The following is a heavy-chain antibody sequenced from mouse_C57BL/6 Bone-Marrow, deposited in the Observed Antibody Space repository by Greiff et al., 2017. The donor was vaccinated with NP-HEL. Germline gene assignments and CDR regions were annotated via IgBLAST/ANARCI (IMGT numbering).Heavy chain of an antibody. J-gene: IGHJ2*01. Sequence: QVQLQQSGPELVKPGASVKISCKASGYAFSSSWMNWVKQRPGKGLEWIGRIYPGDGDTNYNGKFKGKATLTADKSSSTAYMQRSSLTSEDSAVYFCANDWDYFDYWGQGTTLTVSS. D-gene: IGHD4-1*01. CDR3: ANDWDYFDY. CDR2: IYPGDGDT. V-gene: IGHV1-82*01. CDR1: GYAFSSSW.